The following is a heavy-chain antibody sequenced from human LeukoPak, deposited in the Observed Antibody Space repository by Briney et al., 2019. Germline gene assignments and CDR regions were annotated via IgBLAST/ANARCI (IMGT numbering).Heavy chain of an antibody. Sequence: GGSLRLSCTASGFTFGDYAMSWFRQAPGKGLEWVGFIRSEAYGGTTEYAASVKGRFTISRDDSKSIAYLQMNSLKTEDTAVYYCTRGPYSSGWYEEGYWGQGTLVTVSS. D-gene: IGHD6-19*01. CDR2: IRSEAYGGTT. J-gene: IGHJ4*02. CDR3: TRGPYSSGWYEEGY. V-gene: IGHV3-49*03. CDR1: GFTFGDYA.